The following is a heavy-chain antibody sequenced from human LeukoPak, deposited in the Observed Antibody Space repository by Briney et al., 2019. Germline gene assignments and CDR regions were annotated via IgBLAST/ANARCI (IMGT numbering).Heavy chain of an antibody. Sequence: GGSLRLSCAASGFIFSGSAMHWVRQASGKGLEWVGRIRSIPNSYATAYAASVKGRFTISRDDSKSTAYLQMNSLKTEDTAVYYCTNYYGDVWGQGTTVTVSS. D-gene: IGHD3-16*01. CDR1: GFIFSGSA. V-gene: IGHV3-73*01. CDR2: IRSIPNSYAT. J-gene: IGHJ6*02. CDR3: TNYYGDV.